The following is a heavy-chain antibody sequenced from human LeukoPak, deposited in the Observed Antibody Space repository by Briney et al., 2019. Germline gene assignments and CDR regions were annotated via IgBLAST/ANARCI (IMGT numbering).Heavy chain of an antibody. D-gene: IGHD3-22*01. CDR3: AKDLYHYDSTGYAFDY. J-gene: IGHJ4*02. V-gene: IGHV3-23*01. CDR1: GFTFRSYA. CDR2: ISGSGVNT. Sequence: PGGSLRLSCAASGFTFRSYAMIWVRQAPGKGLQCVSTISGSGVNTYYADSVKGRFTISRDNSKSTLYLQMNSLGDGDTAVYYCAKDLYHYDSTGYAFDYWGQGTLVTVSS.